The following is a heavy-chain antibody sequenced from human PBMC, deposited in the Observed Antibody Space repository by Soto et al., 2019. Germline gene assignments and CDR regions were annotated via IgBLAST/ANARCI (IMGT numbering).Heavy chain of an antibody. D-gene: IGHD3-3*01. V-gene: IGHV4-39*01. J-gene: IGHJ5*02. Sequence: TSETLSLTSTVSDGSIRSSSYYWGWIRQPPGKGLEWIGSIYYSGSTYYNPSLKSRVTISVDTSKNQFSLRLSSVTAADTAVYYCARQERYDFWSGYYTTSFSPWGQGTLVTVSS. CDR1: DGSIRSSSYY. CDR3: ARQERYDFWSGYYTTSFSP. CDR2: IYYSGST.